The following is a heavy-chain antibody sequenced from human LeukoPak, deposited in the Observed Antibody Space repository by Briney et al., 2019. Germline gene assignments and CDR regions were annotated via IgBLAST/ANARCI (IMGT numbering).Heavy chain of an antibody. Sequence: TSQTLSLTCTVSGASIDSGDDYWTWIRQSPEKGLEWIGYIYYSGSTYYNPSLKSRVTISVDTSKNQFSLKLSSVTAADTAVYYCARVRWGLGPSYYYYGMDVWGQGTTVTVSS. V-gene: IGHV4-30-4*01. D-gene: IGHD4-23*01. CDR3: ARVRWGLGPSYYYYGMDV. J-gene: IGHJ6*02. CDR2: IYYSGST. CDR1: GASIDSGDDY.